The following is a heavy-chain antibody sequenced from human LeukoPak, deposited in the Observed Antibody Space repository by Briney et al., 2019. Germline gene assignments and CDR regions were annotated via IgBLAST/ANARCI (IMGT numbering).Heavy chain of an antibody. J-gene: IGHJ6*03. D-gene: IGHD3-16*01. CDR3: ARVRLGYYFYMDV. Sequence: GGSLRLPCAASEFTFTTYWMSWVRQAPGKGLEWVANIKQDGSEKYYVDSVKGRFTISKDNAKNSLYLQMNSLRAEDTAVYYCARVRLGYYFYMDVWGKGTTVTVSS. CDR2: IKQDGSEK. V-gene: IGHV3-7*01. CDR1: EFTFTTYW.